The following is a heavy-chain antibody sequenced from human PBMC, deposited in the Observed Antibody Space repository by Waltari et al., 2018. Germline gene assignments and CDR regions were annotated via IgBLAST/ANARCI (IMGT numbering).Heavy chain of an antibody. CDR3: ARDLGSDYGNRDY. CDR1: GYTVPGYY. D-gene: IGHD4-17*01. J-gene: IGHJ4*01. V-gene: IGHV1-2*06. Sequence: QVHLVQSVAEVKKPGASVKVSCKASGYTVPGYYIQWGRRAPGQGLEWMGRINPNSGDTTYAQEFQARVSLTRDTSINTAYMELSRLKSDDTAVYYCARDLGSDYGNRDYWGHGTLVPVPS. CDR2: INPNSGDT.